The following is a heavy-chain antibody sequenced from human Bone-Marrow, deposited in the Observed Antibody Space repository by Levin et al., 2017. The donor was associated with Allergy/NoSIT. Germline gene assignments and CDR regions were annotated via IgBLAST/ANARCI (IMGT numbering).Heavy chain of an antibody. J-gene: IGHJ6*02. Sequence: GGSLRLSCKASGTTFTNQGINWVRQAPGQGLEWMGWISSKNNTFYRDKLQGRVTMTADTFATTAYMELRSLKVDDTAVYYCVTRSAEDTSAFYYYGMDVWGQGTAVTVSS. V-gene: IGHV1-18*01. CDR2: ISSKNNT. CDR1: GTTFTNQG. D-gene: IGHD3-10*01. CDR3: VTRSAEDTSAFYYYGMDV.